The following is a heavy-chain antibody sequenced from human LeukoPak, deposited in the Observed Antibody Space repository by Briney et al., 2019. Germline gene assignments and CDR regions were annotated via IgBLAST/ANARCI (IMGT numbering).Heavy chain of an antibody. CDR1: GGTFSSYA. CDR2: IIPIFGTA. D-gene: IGHD2-15*01. V-gene: IGHV1-69*06. Sequence: ASVKVSCKASGGTFSSYAISWVRQAPGQGLEWMGGIIPIFGTANYAQKFQGRVTITADKSTSTAYMELSSLRSEDTAVYYCARDRCSGGSCYQNYYYYMDVWGKGTTVTVSS. J-gene: IGHJ6*03. CDR3: ARDRCSGGSCYQNYYYYMDV.